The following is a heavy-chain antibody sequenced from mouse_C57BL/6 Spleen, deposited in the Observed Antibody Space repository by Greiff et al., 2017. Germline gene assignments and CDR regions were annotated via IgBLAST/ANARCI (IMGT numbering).Heavy chain of an antibody. CDR1: GYTFTDYY. D-gene: IGHD4-1*01. CDR2: IYPGSGNT. V-gene: IGHV1-76*01. CDR3: AITGTGAYYFDY. J-gene: IGHJ2*01. Sequence: QVQLKESGAELVRPGASVKLSCKASGYTFTDYYINWVKQRPGQGLEWIARIYPGSGNTYYNEKFKGKATLTAEKSSSTAYMQLSSLTSEDSAVYFCAITGTGAYYFDYWGQGTTLTVSS.